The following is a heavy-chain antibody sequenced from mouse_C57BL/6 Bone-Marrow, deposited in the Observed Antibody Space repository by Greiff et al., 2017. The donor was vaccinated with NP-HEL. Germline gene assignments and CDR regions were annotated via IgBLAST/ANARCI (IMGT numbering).Heavy chain of an antibody. CDR3: ARRVVTTGGYYLDY. D-gene: IGHD2-2*01. CDR2: IDPSDSYT. Sequence: QVQLQQPGAELVMPGASVKLSCKASGYTFTSYWMHWVKQRPGQGLEWIGEIDPSDSYTNYNQKFKGKSTLTVDKSSSTAYMQLSSLTSEDSAVDYCARRVVTTGGYYLDYWGQGTTLTVSS. CDR1: GYTFTSYW. J-gene: IGHJ2*01. V-gene: IGHV1-69*01.